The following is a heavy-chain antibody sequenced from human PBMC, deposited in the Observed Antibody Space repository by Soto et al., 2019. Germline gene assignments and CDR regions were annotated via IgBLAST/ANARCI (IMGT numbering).Heavy chain of an antibody. CDR2: IYHSGST. J-gene: IGHJ5*02. CDR3: AREGLITMVRGVIWGNWFDP. V-gene: IGHV4-30-2*01. Sequence: PSETLSLTCAVSGGSISSGGYSWSWIRQPPGKGLEWIGYIYHSGSTYYNPSLKSRVTISVDRSKNQFSLKLSSVTAADTAVYYCAREGLITMVRGVIWGNWFDPWGQGTLVTVSS. CDR1: GGSISSGGYS. D-gene: IGHD3-10*01.